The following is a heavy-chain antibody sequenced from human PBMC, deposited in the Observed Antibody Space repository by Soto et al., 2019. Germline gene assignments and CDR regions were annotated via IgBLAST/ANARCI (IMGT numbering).Heavy chain of an antibody. CDR3: VKDWTSYTMIVMVMGY. CDR2: ISGSGGST. CDR1: GFTFSSNA. V-gene: IGHV3-23*01. Sequence: PVGSLRLSCAASGFTFSSNAMSWVRQAPGKGLEWVSSISGSGGSTYYIDSVKERFTISRDNSKHTLYLQMNSLSAEDTAVYYCVKDWTSYTMIVMVMGYWGQGTLVTVSS. D-gene: IGHD3-22*01. J-gene: IGHJ4*02.